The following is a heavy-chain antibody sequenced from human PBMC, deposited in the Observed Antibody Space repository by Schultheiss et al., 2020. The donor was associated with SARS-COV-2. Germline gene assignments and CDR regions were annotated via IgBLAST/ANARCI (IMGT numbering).Heavy chain of an antibody. Sequence: SQTLSLTCTVSGGSISSYYWSWIRQPPGKGLEWIGEINHSGSTNYNPSLKSRVTISVDTSKNQFSLKLSSVTAADTAVYYCATTELGYYYDSSGYFDYWGQGTLVTVSS. J-gene: IGHJ4*02. CDR1: GGSISSYY. CDR2: INHSGST. V-gene: IGHV4-34*01. CDR3: ATTELGYYYDSSGYFDY. D-gene: IGHD3-22*01.